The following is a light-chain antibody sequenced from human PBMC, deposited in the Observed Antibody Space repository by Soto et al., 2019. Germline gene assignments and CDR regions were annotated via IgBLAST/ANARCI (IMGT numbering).Light chain of an antibody. CDR3: QSFDSSLGGGV. J-gene: IGLJ2*01. Sequence: QSVLTQPPSVSGAPGQRVTISCTGSSSNIGAPYDVHWYQQLPGTAPKLLIYGNNNRPSGVPDRFSGSKSGTSASLAITGLQAEDGADYYCQSFDSSLGGGVFGGGTKLTVL. V-gene: IGLV1-40*01. CDR2: GNN. CDR1: SSNIGAPYD.